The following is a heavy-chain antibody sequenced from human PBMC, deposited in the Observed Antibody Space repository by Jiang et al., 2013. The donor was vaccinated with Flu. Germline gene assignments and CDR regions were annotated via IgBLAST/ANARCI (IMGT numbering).Heavy chain of an antibody. CDR2: TYYRSKWYN. Sequence: RQSPSRGLEWLGRTYYRSKWYNDYAVSVKSRITVNPDTSKNQFSLQLNSVTPEDTAVYYCARGGGDSSGWPRGYYFDYWGQGTLVTVSS. D-gene: IGHD6-19*01. CDR3: ARGGGDSSGWPRGYYFDY. J-gene: IGHJ4*02. V-gene: IGHV6-1*01.